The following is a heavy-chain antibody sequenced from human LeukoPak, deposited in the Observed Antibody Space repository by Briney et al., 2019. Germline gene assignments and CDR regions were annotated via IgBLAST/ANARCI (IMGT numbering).Heavy chain of an antibody. CDR2: IWHDGSYK. V-gene: IGHV3-33*06. Sequence: GGSLTLSCAASGFTFFNYGMHWVRQAPGKGLDWVAVIWHDGSYKYYADPVKGRFTISRDNPKNTLYLQMNSLRAEDTAIYYCAKVVQYTASTGTGLDYWGQGTLAIVSS. CDR3: AKVVQYTASTGTGLDY. CDR1: GFTFFNYG. D-gene: IGHD6-13*01. J-gene: IGHJ4*02.